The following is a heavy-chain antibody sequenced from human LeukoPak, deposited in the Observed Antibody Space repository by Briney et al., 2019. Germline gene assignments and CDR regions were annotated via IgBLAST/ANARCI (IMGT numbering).Heavy chain of an antibody. J-gene: IGHJ6*02. CDR3: AIGRDIAMVQDYYYYGMDV. CDR2: IIPIFGTA. CDR1: GGTFSSYA. D-gene: IGHD5-18*01. V-gene: IGHV1-69*01. Sequence: ASVKVSCKASGGTFSSYAISWVRQAPGQGLEWMGGIIPIFGTANYAQKFQGRVTITADESTSTAYMELSSLRSEDTAVYYCAIGRDIAMVQDYYYYGMDVWGQGTTVTVSS.